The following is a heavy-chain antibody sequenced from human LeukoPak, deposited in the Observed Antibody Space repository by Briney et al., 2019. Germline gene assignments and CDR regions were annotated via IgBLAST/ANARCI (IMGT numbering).Heavy chain of an antibody. Sequence: SVKVSCKASGYTFTNYGISWVRQAPGQGLEWMGGIIPIFGTANYAQKFQGRVTITADKSTSTAYMELSSLRSEDTAVYYCARDGTNHYGDYYFDYWGQGTLVTVSS. V-gene: IGHV1-69*06. J-gene: IGHJ4*02. CDR3: ARDGTNHYGDYYFDY. D-gene: IGHD4-17*01. CDR1: GYTFTNYG. CDR2: IIPIFGTA.